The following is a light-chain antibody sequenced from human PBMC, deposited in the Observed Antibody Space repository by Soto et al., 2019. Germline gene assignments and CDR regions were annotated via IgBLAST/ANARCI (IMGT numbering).Light chain of an antibody. V-gene: IGLV2-14*01. CDR1: SSDVGGYNY. J-gene: IGLJ1*01. CDR2: DVS. CDR3: SSYTSSILYV. Sequence: QSVLTQSASVSGSPGQSITISCTGTSSDVGGYNYVSWYQQHPGKAPKLMIYDVSNRPSGVSNRFSGSKSGNTASLTISGLQAEDEADYYCSSYTSSILYVFGTGTKVTVL.